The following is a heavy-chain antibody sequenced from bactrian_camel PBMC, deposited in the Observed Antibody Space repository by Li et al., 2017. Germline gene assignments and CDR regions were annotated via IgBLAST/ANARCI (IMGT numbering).Heavy chain of an antibody. J-gene: IGHJ4*01. Sequence: QLVESGGGSVQAGGSLRLSCVASGVIDSTVCMGWFRQAPGKEREGLARFVETRPYYADSVRGRFTISRDNAQKTLYLQMNSLKPEDSAMYYCAADRRILAWPVSEYPYWGQGTQVTVS. CDR2: FVETRP. D-gene: IGHD7*01. V-gene: IGHV3S53*01. CDR3: AADRRILAWPVSEYPY. CDR1: GVIDSTVC.